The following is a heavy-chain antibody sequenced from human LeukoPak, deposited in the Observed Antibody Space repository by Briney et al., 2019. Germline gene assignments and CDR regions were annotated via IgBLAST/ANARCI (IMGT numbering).Heavy chain of an antibody. Sequence: PGGCLRLSCAASGFTFSRYAMRWVRQAPGQGLEWVSGISGSGDFTYNADSVKGRFSISRDNSKHTLDLQMNSLRAADTAVYYCAKHLLPATWQTYAIDMWGQGTMVTVSS. J-gene: IGHJ3*02. CDR2: ISGSGDFT. CDR1: GFTFSRYA. D-gene: IGHD2-15*01. CDR3: AKHLLPATWQTYAIDM. V-gene: IGHV3-23*01.